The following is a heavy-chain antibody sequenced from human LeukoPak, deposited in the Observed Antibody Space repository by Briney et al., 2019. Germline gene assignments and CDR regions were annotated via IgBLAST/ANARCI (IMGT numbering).Heavy chain of an antibody. D-gene: IGHD6-19*01. CDR1: GFTFRDYY. CDR3: AKNAVPGQAYFDF. V-gene: IGHV3-11*03. CDR2: ISNSGSYT. J-gene: IGHJ4*02. Sequence: PGGSLRLSCAASGFTFRDYYMTWLRQAPGKGLEWVSYISNSGSYTDYADSVKGRFTIFRDNAKNSLYLQMNSLRAEDTAVYYCAKNAVPGQAYFDFWGLGTLVTVLS.